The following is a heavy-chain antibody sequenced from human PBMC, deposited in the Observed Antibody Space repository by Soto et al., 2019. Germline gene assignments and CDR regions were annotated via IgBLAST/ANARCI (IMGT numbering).Heavy chain of an antibody. CDR3: ARATKMRDYYYGMDV. J-gene: IGHJ6*02. V-gene: IGHV4-31*03. CDR2: IYYSGST. D-gene: IGHD1-1*01. CDR1: GGSISSGGYY. Sequence: QVQLQESGPGLVKPSQTLSLTCTVSGGSISSGGYYWSWIRQHPGKGLEWIGYIYYSGSTYYNPSLKSRVTISVETSKNQFSLKLSSVTAADTAVYYCARATKMRDYYYGMDVWGQGTTVTVSS.